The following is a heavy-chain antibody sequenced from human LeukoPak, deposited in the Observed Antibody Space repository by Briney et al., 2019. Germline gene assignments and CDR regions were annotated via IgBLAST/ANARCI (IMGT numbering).Heavy chain of an antibody. CDR2: INHSGST. J-gene: IGHJ4*02. D-gene: IGHD6-13*01. V-gene: IGHV4-34*01. CDR1: GGSFSGYY. Sequence: SETLSLTCAVYGGSFSGYYWSWIRQPPGKGLEWIGEINHSGSTNYNPSLKSRVTISVDTSKNQFSLKLSSVTAADTAVYYCASLGKQQLAIVDYWGQGTLVTVSS. CDR3: ASLGKQQLAIVDY.